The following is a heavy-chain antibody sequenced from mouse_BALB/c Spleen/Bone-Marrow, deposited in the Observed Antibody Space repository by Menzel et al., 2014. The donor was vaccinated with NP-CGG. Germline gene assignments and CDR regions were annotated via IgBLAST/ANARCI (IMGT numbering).Heavy chain of an antibody. CDR3: ARELDY. V-gene: IGHV1S137*01. CDR2: ISTYYGDA. CDR1: GYTFTDYA. J-gene: IGHJ2*01. Sequence: VQLQQSGAELVRPGVSVKISCKGSGYTFTDYAVHWVKQSHAKSLEWIGVISTYYGDATYNQKFKGKATMTVDKSSSTAYMELARMTSEDSAIYYYARELDYWGQGTTLTVSS.